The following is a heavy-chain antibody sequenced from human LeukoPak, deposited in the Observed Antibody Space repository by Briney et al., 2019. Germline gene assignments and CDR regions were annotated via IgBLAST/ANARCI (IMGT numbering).Heavy chain of an antibody. V-gene: IGHV4-30-4*01. J-gene: IGHJ4*02. D-gene: IGHD3-10*01. Sequence: SETLSLTCTVSGGSISSGDYYWSWIRQPPGKGLEWIGYIYYSGSTYYNPSLKSRVTISVDTSKNQFSLKLSSVTAADTAVYYCARAHPSYYYGSGSYYGYWGQGTLVTVSS. CDR3: ARAHPSYYYGSGSYYGY. CDR1: GGSISSGDYY. CDR2: IYYSGST.